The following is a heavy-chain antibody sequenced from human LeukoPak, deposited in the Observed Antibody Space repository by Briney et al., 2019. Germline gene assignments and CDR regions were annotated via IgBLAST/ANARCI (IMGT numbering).Heavy chain of an antibody. J-gene: IGHJ4*02. CDR1: GFTFSSYS. CDR2: ISSSSSTI. D-gene: IGHD6-13*01. CDR3: ARDRRGRIAAAGTVGFDY. V-gene: IGHV3-48*02. Sequence: GGSLRLSCAASGFTFSSYSMNWVRQAPGEGLEWVSYISSSSSTIYYADSVKGRFTISRDNAKNSLYLQMNSLRDEDTAVYYCARDRRGRIAAAGTVGFDYWGQGTLVTVSS.